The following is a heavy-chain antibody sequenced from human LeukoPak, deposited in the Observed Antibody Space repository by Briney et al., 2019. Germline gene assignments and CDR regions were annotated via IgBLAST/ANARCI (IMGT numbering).Heavy chain of an antibody. CDR1: GGSISNYY. J-gene: IGHJ3*02. CDR3: ARRRKVPAPRAGDAFDI. Sequence: KPSETLSLTCTVSGGSISNYYWSWIRQPAGKGLEWIGRIYTSESTNYNPSLKSRVTMSLDTSKSQFSLKLSSVTAADTAIYYCARRRKVPAPRAGDAFDIWGQGTMVTVSS. D-gene: IGHD2-21*02. CDR2: IYTSEST. V-gene: IGHV4-4*07.